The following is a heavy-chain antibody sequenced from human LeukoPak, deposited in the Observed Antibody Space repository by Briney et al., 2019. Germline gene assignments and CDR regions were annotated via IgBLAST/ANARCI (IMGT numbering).Heavy chain of an antibody. CDR2: IQEDGKKE. J-gene: IGHJ4*02. CDR3: AKDIVGGGDDY. D-gene: IGHD2-21*02. V-gene: IGHV3-7*01. Sequence: PGGPLRPSFEASGFTFTNIWMSWVRQPPGRGLGWVANIQEDGKKENYVDSVRGRFTISRDNAKNSIYLQMNSLRVEDTAVYYCAKDIVGGGDDYWGQGTLVIVSS. CDR1: GFTFTNIW.